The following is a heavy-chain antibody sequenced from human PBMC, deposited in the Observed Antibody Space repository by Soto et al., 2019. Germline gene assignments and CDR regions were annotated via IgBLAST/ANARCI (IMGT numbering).Heavy chain of an antibody. V-gene: IGHV4-59*01. CDR3: AIIGSIANWFDP. CDR1: GASINNYY. J-gene: IGHJ5*02. Sequence: PSETLSLTCTVSGASINNYYWSWIRQPPGKGLEWIGYIYYSGNTNYNPSLKSRVTISLDTSKNQFSLNLNSVTTADTAVYYCAIIGSIANWFDPWGQGTLVTVSS. CDR2: IYYSGNT. D-gene: IGHD6-6*01.